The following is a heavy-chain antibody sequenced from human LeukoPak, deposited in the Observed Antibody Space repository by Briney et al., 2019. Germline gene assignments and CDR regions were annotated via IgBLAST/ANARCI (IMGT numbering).Heavy chain of an antibody. CDR2: INPNSGGT. J-gene: IGHJ4*02. Sequence: GASVTVSCKSSGYIFTDYYMHWVRQAPGQGLEWMGWINPNSGGTNYARKFQGRVTMTRDTSTSTAYMELSRLRSDDPAVYYCARYSNNWAFDYWGQGTLVTVSS. D-gene: IGHD6-13*01. CDR1: GYIFTDYY. V-gene: IGHV1-2*02. CDR3: ARYSNNWAFDY.